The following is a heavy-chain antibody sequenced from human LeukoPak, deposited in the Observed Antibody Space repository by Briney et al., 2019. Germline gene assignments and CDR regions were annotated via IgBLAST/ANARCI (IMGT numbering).Heavy chain of an antibody. D-gene: IGHD6-13*01. CDR2: VRASGVGT. CDR3: AKESSSSWYVDAFDI. Sequence: GGSLRLSCAASGSTFSDHVMSWVRQAPGKGLEWVSSVRASGVGTHYADSVKGRFTISRDNSKNTLYLQMNSLRAEDTAVYYCAKESSSSWYVDAFDIWGQGTMVTVSS. CDR1: GSTFSDHV. V-gene: IGHV3-23*01. J-gene: IGHJ3*02.